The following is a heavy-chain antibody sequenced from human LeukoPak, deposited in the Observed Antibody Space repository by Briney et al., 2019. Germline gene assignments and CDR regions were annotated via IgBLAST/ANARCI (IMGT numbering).Heavy chain of an antibody. Sequence: GGSLRLSCAASGFTFSSYGMHWVRQAPGKGLEWVAVISYDGSNKYYADSVKGRFTISRDNSKNTLYLQMNSLRAEDTAVYYCAKDRITMLYPDAFDIWGQGTMVTVSS. J-gene: IGHJ3*02. CDR1: GFTFSSYG. D-gene: IGHD3-10*01. CDR2: ISYDGSNK. V-gene: IGHV3-30*18. CDR3: AKDRITMLYPDAFDI.